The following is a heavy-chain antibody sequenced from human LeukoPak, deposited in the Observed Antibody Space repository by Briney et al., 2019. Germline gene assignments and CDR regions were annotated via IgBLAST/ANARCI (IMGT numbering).Heavy chain of an antibody. CDR1: GYTFTGYY. CDR2: INPNSGGT. Sequence: ASVKVSCKASGYTFTGYYIHWVRQAPGQGLEWMGWINPNSGGTSYAQKFQGRVTMTRDTSISTAYMELNSLKSDDTAVYYCTRDNSCSSSSCGNSYMDVWGKGTTATVAS. CDR3: TRDNSCSSSSCGNSYMDV. V-gene: IGHV1-2*02. J-gene: IGHJ6*03. D-gene: IGHD2-2*01.